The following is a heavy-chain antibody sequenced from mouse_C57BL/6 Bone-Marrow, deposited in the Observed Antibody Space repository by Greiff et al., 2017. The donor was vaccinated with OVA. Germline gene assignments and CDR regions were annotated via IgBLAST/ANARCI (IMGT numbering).Heavy chain of an antibody. CDR3: ARHYYGRSAFDY. Sequence: QVQLQQPGAELVKPGASVKLSCKASGYTFTSYWMHWVKQRPGQGLEWIGMIHPNSGSTNYNEKFKSKATLTVDKSSSTAYMQLSSLTSEDSAVYYWARHYYGRSAFDYWGQGTTLTVSS. D-gene: IGHD1-1*01. CDR1: GYTFTSYW. J-gene: IGHJ2*01. V-gene: IGHV1-64*01. CDR2: IHPNSGST.